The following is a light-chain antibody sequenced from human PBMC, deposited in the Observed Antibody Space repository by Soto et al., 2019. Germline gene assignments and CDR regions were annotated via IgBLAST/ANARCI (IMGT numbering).Light chain of an antibody. CDR2: DAT. V-gene: IGKV3-11*01. CDR3: EQRNTCCPLT. CDR1: QSVRTY. Sequence: EIVLTQSPVTLSLSPGERATLSCRASQSVRTYLAWYQVKPGQAPRLLIYDATRRASGVTARFSGSGSRTAVSLSSSTLALEDFALYYYEQRNTCCPLTVGREKRLEI. J-gene: IGKJ5*01.